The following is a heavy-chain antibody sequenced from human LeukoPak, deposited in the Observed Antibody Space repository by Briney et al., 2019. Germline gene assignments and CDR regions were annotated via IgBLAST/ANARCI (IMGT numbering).Heavy chain of an antibody. J-gene: IGHJ4*02. CDR2: INYSGST. CDR1: GYSISSGYY. CDR3: ARHAEAGTTSCPLDY. D-gene: IGHD2-2*01. Sequence: SETLSLTCAVSGYSISSGYYWGWIRQPPGKGLEWIGSINYSGSTYHNPSLKSRVTISVDTSKNQFSLKVSSVTAADTAAYYCARHAEAGTTSCPLDYWGQGTLVTVSS. V-gene: IGHV4-38-2*01.